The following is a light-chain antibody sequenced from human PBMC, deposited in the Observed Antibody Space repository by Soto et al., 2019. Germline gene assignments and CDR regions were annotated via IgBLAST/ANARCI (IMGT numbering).Light chain of an antibody. J-gene: IGKJ4*01. V-gene: IGKV3-11*01. Sequence: EIVLTQSPATLTLSPGDRATLSCRASQSVRSSLAWYQQRPGQVPRLLIYDASKRATGIPARFSGSASGTDFTPTISSLEPGDFAVYYCQQRSDWPPVLTFGGGTKVEIK. CDR3: QQRSDWPPVLT. CDR1: QSVRSS. CDR2: DAS.